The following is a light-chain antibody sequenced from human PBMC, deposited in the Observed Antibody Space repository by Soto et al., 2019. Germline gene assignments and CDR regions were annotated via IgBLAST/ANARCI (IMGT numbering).Light chain of an antibody. CDR2: GAS. V-gene: IGKV3-15*01. CDR3: QQYNTWHPKMA. J-gene: IGKJ1*01. Sequence: VVTQSPATLSVFPGETATLSYRASQSVSSDLAWYQQRPGQAPRLLIYGASTRATGIPARFRGSGSGTEFRLTISSLQSEDFATYYCQQYNTWHPKMAFGRGTKVEIK. CDR1: QSVSSD.